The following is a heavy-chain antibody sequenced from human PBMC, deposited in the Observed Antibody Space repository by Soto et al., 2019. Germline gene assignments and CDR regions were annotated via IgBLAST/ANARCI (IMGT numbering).Heavy chain of an antibody. D-gene: IGHD3-22*01. CDR2: ISGSGGST. CDR3: AFPDDSSGFDY. CDR1: GFTFSSYA. Sequence: GGSLRLSCAASGFTFSSYALNWVRQAPEKGLEWVSSISGSGGSTYYTDSVKGRFTISRDNSKNTLYLQMNSLRAGDTAVYYCAFPDDSSGFDYWGQGTLVTVSS. J-gene: IGHJ4*02. V-gene: IGHV3-23*01.